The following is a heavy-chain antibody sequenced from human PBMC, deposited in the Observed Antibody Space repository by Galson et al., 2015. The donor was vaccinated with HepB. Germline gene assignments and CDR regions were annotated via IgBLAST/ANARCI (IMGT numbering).Heavy chain of an antibody. Sequence: SVKVSCKASGYTFTSYGISWVRQAPGQGLEWMGWISVYNGNTNYAQKLQDRVTMTTDTSTSTAYMELRSLRSDDTAVYYCVRDIAVAGDRGRDYYYYGMDVWGQGTTVTVSS. J-gene: IGHJ6*02. CDR2: ISVYNGNT. D-gene: IGHD6-19*01. V-gene: IGHV1-18*04. CDR3: VRDIAVAGDRGRDYYYYGMDV. CDR1: GYTFTSYG.